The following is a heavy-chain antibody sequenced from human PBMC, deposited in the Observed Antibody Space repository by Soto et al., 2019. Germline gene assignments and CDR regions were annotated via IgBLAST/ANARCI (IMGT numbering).Heavy chain of an antibody. D-gene: IGHD4-4*01. CDR2: IFPRDSDT. Sequence: LKISCQASGYTFTNYWIAWVRHMPGRGLEWMGLIFPRDSDTRYNSSFEGQVTISTDRSIATAYLQWTSLKASDTATYFCARLGSLLQPIDYWGQGPPVTVSS. CDR1: GYTFTNYW. V-gene: IGHV5-51*01. J-gene: IGHJ4*02. CDR3: ARLGSLLQPIDY.